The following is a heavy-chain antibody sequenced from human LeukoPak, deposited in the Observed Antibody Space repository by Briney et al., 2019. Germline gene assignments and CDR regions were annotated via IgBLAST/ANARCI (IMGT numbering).Heavy chain of an antibody. Sequence: GGSLRLSCAASGFTFSSYAMYRVRQAPGKGLEWVSAISGSGGSTYYADSVKGRFTISRDNSKNTLYLQMNSLRAEDTAVYYCARHPNSAAGSIDPWGQGTLVTVSA. V-gene: IGHV3-23*01. J-gene: IGHJ5*02. CDR2: ISGSGGST. CDR3: ARHPNSAAGSIDP. D-gene: IGHD1-26*01. CDR1: GFTFSSYA.